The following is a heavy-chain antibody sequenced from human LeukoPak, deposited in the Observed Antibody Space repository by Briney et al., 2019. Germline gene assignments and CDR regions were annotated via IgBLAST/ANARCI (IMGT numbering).Heavy chain of an antibody. J-gene: IGHJ6*02. CDR3: ARAEYEILGGRQGYYYGMDV. V-gene: IGHV1-69*04. CDR2: IIPLLGIA. CDR1: GGTFSSNA. D-gene: IGHD3-9*01. Sequence: SVKVCCKASGGTFSSNAISWVRQAPGRGLEWMGRIIPLLGIANYAQKFQGRGTITADKSTSTAYMELSSLRSEDTVVFYRARAEYEILGGRQGYYYGMDVWGQGTTVTVSS.